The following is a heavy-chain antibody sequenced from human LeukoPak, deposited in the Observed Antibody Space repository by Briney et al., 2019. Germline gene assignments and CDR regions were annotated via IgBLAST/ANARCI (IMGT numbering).Heavy chain of an antibody. D-gene: IGHD2-2*01. J-gene: IGHJ1*01. V-gene: IGHV3-30*18. CDR1: GFTFSTYG. Sequence: PGGSLRLSCAASGFTFSTYGMHWVRHAPGKGLEWVALISFDGNNKNYADSVEGRFTISRDNSKNTLYLQMNSLRAEDTAVYYCAKDGRYCSSTRCYGYFQHWGQGTLVTVSS. CDR3: AKDGRYCSSTRCYGYFQH. CDR2: ISFDGNNK.